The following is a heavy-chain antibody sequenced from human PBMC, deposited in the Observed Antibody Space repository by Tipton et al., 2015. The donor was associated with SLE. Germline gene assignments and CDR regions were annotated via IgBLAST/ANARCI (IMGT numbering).Heavy chain of an antibody. CDR3: ARERYSSSSGDAFDI. J-gene: IGHJ3*02. V-gene: IGHV4-31*03. D-gene: IGHD6-6*01. CDR2: IYYSGST. Sequence: TLSLTCTVSGGSISSGGYYWSWIRQHPGKGLEWIGYIYYSGSTYYNPSLKSRVTISVDTSKNQFSLKLSSVTAADTAVYYCARERYSSSSGDAFDIWGQGTMVTVSS. CDR1: GGSISSGGYY.